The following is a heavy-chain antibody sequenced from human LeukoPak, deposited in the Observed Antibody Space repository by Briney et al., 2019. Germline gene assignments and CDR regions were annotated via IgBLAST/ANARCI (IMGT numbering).Heavy chain of an antibody. CDR2: FDPEDGET. CDR3: ATGGYCSGGSCLDAFDI. D-gene: IGHD2-15*01. V-gene: IGHV1-24*01. CDR1: GYTLTELS. Sequence: ASVKVSCKVSGYTLTELSMHWVRQAPGKGLEWMGGFDPEDGETIYAQKFQGRVTMTEDTSTDTAYMELGSLRSEDTAVYYCATGGYCSGGSCLDAFDIWGQGTMVTVSS. J-gene: IGHJ3*02.